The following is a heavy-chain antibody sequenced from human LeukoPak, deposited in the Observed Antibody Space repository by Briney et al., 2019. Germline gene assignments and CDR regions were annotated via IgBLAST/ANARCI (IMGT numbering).Heavy chain of an antibody. Sequence: GGSLRLSCVASGFTFSNYDMHWVRRAPGKGLEWATFIRYDGSDKYYVDSVKGRFAISRDISKNTLYLQMNSLRAEDTALYYCAKISATGGFDYWGQGTLVTVSS. CDR2: IRYDGSDK. J-gene: IGHJ4*02. CDR3: AKISATGGFDY. V-gene: IGHV3-30*02. CDR1: GFTFSNYD. D-gene: IGHD1-14*01.